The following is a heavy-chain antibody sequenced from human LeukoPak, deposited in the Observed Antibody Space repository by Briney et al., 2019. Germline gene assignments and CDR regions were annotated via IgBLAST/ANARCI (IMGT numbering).Heavy chain of an antibody. D-gene: IGHD6-19*01. J-gene: IGHJ6*04. CDR3: ARGLPVPGSAGAARLDA. Sequence: SETLSLTCAVSGGSFSGYYWSWIRHPPAKGLERRGEINHSGSTNYNPSLKSRVTISVDTSKNQFSLKLSSVTAADTAVYYCARGLPVPGSAGAARLDAWGKGTPVTVSS. CDR2: INHSGST. V-gene: IGHV4-34*01. CDR1: GGSFSGYY.